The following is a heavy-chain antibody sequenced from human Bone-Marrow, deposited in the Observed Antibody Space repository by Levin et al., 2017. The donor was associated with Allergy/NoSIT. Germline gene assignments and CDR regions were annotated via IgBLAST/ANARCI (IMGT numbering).Heavy chain of an antibody. CDR1: GGSISSSSYY. V-gene: IGHV4-39*01. J-gene: IGHJ5*02. CDR2: IYYSGST. D-gene: IGHD2/OR15-2a*01. Sequence: SETLSLTCTVSGGSISSSSYYWGWIRQPPGKGLEWIGSIYYSGSTYYNPSLKSRVTISVDTSKNQFSLKLSSVTAADTAVYYCARLSKLVVGETWGQGTLVTVSS. CDR3: ARLSKLVVGET.